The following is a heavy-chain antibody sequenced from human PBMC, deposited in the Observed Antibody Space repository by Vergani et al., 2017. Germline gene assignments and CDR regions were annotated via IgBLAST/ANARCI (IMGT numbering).Heavy chain of an antibody. J-gene: IGHJ6*03. V-gene: IGHV2-5*04. CDR2: IYWNDDQ. Sequence: QITLKESGPTLVKPTQTLTLTCTFSGFSLNTRGVSVAWIRQPPGKALDWLALIYWNDDQHYSPSLNNRVTITKDTSKNQVVLTMTNMDYVDTGTYYCFCKKTECGTTGCFYPFYYYYMDVWGKGTTVTVSS. CDR3: FCKKTECGTTGCFYPFYYYYMDV. D-gene: IGHD2/OR15-2a*01. CDR1: GFSLNTRGVS.